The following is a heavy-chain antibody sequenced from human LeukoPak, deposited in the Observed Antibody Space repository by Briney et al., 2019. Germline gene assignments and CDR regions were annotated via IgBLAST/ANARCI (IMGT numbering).Heavy chain of an antibody. V-gene: IGHV1-2*06. D-gene: IGHD3-22*01. CDR1: GYTFTSYY. Sequence: ASVNVSCKASGYTFTSYYMHWVRQAPGQGLEWMGLINPTGGSTGCAQKFQGRVTMTRDTAISTAYMELSTLRSDDTAVYYCAREGDYDSSGYEAFDIWGQGTMVTVSS. CDR2: INPTGGST. J-gene: IGHJ3*02. CDR3: AREGDYDSSGYEAFDI.